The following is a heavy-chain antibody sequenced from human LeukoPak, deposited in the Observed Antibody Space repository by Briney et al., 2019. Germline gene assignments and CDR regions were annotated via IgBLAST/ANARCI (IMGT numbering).Heavy chain of an antibody. V-gene: IGHV3-7*01. CDR2: IKQDGSEK. CDR1: GFTFSSYW. CDR3: ARDLKEPYYDFWSGYPNYYYYMDV. J-gene: IGHJ6*03. D-gene: IGHD3-3*01. Sequence: PGGSLRLSCAASGFTFSSYWMSWVRQAPGKGPEWVANIKQDGSEKYYVDSVKGRVTISRDNAKNSMYLQMNSLRAEDTAVYYCARDLKEPYYDFWSGYPNYYYYMDVWGKGTTVTVSS.